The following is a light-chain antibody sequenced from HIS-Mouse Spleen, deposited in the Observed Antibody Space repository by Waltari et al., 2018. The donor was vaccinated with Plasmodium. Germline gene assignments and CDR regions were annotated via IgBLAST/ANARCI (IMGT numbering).Light chain of an antibody. CDR1: QSVSSN. CDR2: GAS. Sequence: EIVMTQSPATLSVSPGERATLSCRASQSVSSNLAWYQQKPGQAPRLIIYGASTRASDIPARFSGSGSGTEFTLTISSLQSEDLAVYYCQQYNNWSFTFGPGTKVDIK. V-gene: IGKV3-15*01. CDR3: QQYNNWSFT. J-gene: IGKJ3*01.